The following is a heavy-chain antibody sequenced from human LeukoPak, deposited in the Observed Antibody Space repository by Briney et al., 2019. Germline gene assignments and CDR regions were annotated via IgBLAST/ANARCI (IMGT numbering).Heavy chain of an antibody. CDR1: GFTFSSYG. CDR3: ARDRDSIVGATTFWFDP. CDR2: IWYDGSNK. Sequence: GGSLRLSCAASGFTFSSYGMHWVRQAPGKGLEGVAVIWYDGSNKYYADSVKGRFTISRDNSKNTLYLQMTSLRAEDTAVYYCARDRDSIVGATTFWFDPWGQGTLVTVSS. D-gene: IGHD1-26*01. J-gene: IGHJ5*02. V-gene: IGHV3-33*01.